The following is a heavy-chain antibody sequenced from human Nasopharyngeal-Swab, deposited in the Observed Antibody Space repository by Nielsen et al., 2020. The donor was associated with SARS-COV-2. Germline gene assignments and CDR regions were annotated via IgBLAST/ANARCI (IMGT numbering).Heavy chain of an antibody. CDR3: ARGAPYSSSSGDFDY. Sequence: GGSLRLSCAASGFTFSSYSMNWVRQAPGKGLEWVSSISSSSSYIYYADSVKGRFTISRDNAKNSLYLQMNSLGAEDTAVYYCARGAPYSSSSGDFDYWGQGTLVTVSS. V-gene: IGHV3-21*01. J-gene: IGHJ4*02. D-gene: IGHD6-6*01. CDR2: ISSSSSYI. CDR1: GFTFSSYS.